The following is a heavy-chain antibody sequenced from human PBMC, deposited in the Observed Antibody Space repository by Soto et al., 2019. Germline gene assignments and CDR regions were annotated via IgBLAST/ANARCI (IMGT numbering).Heavy chain of an antibody. J-gene: IGHJ3*01. Sequence: SETLSLTCTVSGGSISSYYWSWIRQPPGKGLEWIGYSYYSGSTNYNPSLKGRVTISVDTSKNQISLNLTSVTAADTAVYYCARVFCTTTTCYDDLYETGPRHAFDVWGQGTMVTVSS. CDR3: ARVFCTTTTCYDDLYETGPRHAFDV. V-gene: IGHV4-59*01. CDR1: GGSISSYY. CDR2: SYYSGST. D-gene: IGHD2-2*01.